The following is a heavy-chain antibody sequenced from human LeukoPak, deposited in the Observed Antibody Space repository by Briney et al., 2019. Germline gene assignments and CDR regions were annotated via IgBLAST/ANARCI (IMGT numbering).Heavy chain of an antibody. CDR3: AKDVYGSGSYYSPTFDY. D-gene: IGHD3-10*01. Sequence: GRSLTLSCAASGFTFDEYALHWVRQAPGKGLEWVSGISWNSGSIDYTDSVKGRFTISRDNAKNSLYLQMNSLRAEDTALCYCAKDVYGSGSYYSPTFDYWGQGTLVTVPS. J-gene: IGHJ4*02. V-gene: IGHV3-9*01. CDR2: ISWNSGSI. CDR1: GFTFDEYA.